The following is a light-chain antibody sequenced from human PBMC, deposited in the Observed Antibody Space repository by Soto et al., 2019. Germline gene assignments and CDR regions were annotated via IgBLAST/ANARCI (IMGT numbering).Light chain of an antibody. Sequence: IHMTQSPSSLSASVGDRVTITCRASQRITTYLNWYQQKPGEAPKLLISTSGTLQRGVPSRFSGSGSGTDFTLTIPSLQPADFATYFCQQTYSTPYTFGQGTNLEIK. CDR3: QQTYSTPYT. CDR2: TSG. V-gene: IGKV1-39*01. CDR1: QRITTY. J-gene: IGKJ2*01.